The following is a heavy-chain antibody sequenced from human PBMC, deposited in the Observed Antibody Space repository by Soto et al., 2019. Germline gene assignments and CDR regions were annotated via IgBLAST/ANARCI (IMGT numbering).Heavy chain of an antibody. CDR2: INPNSGVT. J-gene: IGHJ6*03. D-gene: IGHD1-26*01. CDR1: GDTFTDYY. Sequence: VQLVQSGAEVKKPGASVKVSCKASGDTFTDYYMHWVRQAPGQGLEWMGWINPNSGVTKYAQKFRGWVTMTRDTSIRTVYMELSRLKCDDTAVYYCARESGGATATLDYYYFYMDVWGKGTTVTVSS. V-gene: IGHV1-2*04. CDR3: ARESGGATATLDYYYFYMDV.